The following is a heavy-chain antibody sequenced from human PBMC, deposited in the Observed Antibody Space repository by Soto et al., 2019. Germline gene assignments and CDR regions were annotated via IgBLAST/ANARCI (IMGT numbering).Heavy chain of an antibody. CDR2: ISAYNGNT. Sequence: QVPLVQSGAEVKKPGASVKVSCKASGYTFTSYGISWVRQAPGQGLEWMGWISAYNGNTNYAQKLQGRVTMTTDTSTSTAYMELRSLRSDDTAVYYCARDTGGSGSYFDYYYYYGMDVWGQGTTVTVSS. D-gene: IGHD3-10*01. V-gene: IGHV1-18*01. CDR1: GYTFTSYG. CDR3: ARDTGGSGSYFDYYYYYGMDV. J-gene: IGHJ6*02.